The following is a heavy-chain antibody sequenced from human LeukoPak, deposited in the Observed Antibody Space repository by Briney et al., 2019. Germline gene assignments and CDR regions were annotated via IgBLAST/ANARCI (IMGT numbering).Heavy chain of an antibody. CDR1: GYTFPSYF. CDR3: ARVGAHGQARQIYYYYGMDV. Sequence: GASVKVSCKASGYTFPSYFMHWVRQAPGQGPEWMGIINPTGGSTTYAQKFQGRVTMTRDTSTSTVYMELSSLRSDDTAVHYCARVGAHGQARQIYYYYGMDVWGQGTTATVSS. V-gene: IGHV1-46*01. J-gene: IGHJ6*02. CDR2: INPTGGST. D-gene: IGHD6-6*01.